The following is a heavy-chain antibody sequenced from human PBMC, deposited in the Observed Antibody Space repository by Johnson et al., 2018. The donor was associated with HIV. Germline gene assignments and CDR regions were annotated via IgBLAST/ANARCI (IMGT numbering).Heavy chain of an antibody. J-gene: IGHJ3*01. CDR1: GFTFSSYA. V-gene: IGHV3-30-3*01. Sequence: QVQLVESGGGVVQPGRSLRLSCAASGFTFSSYAMHWVRQAPGKGLEWVTVISYDGNNKYYADSVKGRFTISRDNSKNTLYLQMNSLSAEDTAVYYCAKEVPVYIYGYYDAFYVWGQWKMVTVT. D-gene: IGHD5-18*01. CDR2: ISYDGNNK. CDR3: AKEVPVYIYGYYDAFYV.